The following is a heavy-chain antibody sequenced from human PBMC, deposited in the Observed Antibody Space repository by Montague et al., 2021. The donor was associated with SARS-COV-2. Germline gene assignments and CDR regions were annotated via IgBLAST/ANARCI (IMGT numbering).Heavy chain of an antibody. Sequence: SETLSLTCGVSGGPLSGYFWSWIRQTPGKGLEWIGEISHSGSPNYNPSLKSRVTMSLDTSKNQFSLKLSSVTAADTAVYFCARGFRTVEMPTISFDYWGQGTLVTVSS. CDR1: GGPLSGYF. V-gene: IGHV4-34*01. J-gene: IGHJ4*02. CDR3: ARGFRTVEMPTISFDY. D-gene: IGHD5-24*01. CDR2: ISHSGSP.